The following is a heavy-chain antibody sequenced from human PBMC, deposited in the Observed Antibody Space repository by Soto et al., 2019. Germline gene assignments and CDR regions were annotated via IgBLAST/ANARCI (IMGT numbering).Heavy chain of an antibody. Sequence: PSETLSLTCTVSGGSISSYYWSWIRQPAGKGLEWIGRIYTSGSTNYNPSLKSRVTMSVDTSKNQFSLKLSSVTAADTAVYYCARGNYDFWSGYLVYYGMDVWGQGTTVTVSS. D-gene: IGHD3-3*01. CDR2: IYTSGST. V-gene: IGHV4-4*07. CDR3: ARGNYDFWSGYLVYYGMDV. CDR1: GGSISSYY. J-gene: IGHJ6*02.